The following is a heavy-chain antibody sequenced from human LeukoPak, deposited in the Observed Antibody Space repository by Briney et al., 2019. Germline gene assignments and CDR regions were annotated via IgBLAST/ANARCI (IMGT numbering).Heavy chain of an antibody. D-gene: IGHD1-26*01. Sequence: GGSLRLSCAASGFTFSSYGMHWVRQAPGEGLEWVAVISYDGSNKYHADSVKGRFTISRDNSKNTLYLQMNSLRAEDTAVYYCAKGDSGSYFYFDYWGQGTLVTVSP. CDR2: ISYDGSNK. CDR3: AKGDSGSYFYFDY. J-gene: IGHJ4*02. CDR1: GFTFSSYG. V-gene: IGHV3-30*18.